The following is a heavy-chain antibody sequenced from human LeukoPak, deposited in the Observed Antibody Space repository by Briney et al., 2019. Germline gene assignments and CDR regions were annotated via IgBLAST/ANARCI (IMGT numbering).Heavy chain of an antibody. Sequence: SETLSLTCAVYGGSFSGYYWSWIRQPPGKGLEWIGEINHSGSTNYNPSLKGRVTISVDTSKNQFSLKLSSVTAADTAVYYCARNLSEVRLGYYYYYMDVWGKGTTVTVSS. CDR1: GGSFSGYY. J-gene: IGHJ6*03. CDR3: ARNLSEVRLGYYYYYMDV. D-gene: IGHD4-23*01. CDR2: INHSGST. V-gene: IGHV4-34*01.